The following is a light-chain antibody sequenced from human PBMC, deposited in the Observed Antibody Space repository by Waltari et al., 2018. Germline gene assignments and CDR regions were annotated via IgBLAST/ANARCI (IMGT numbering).Light chain of an antibody. V-gene: IGLV3-21*04. CDR2: NDS. J-gene: IGLJ3*02. CDR3: QVWDSYSAHVV. Sequence: SYVLIQPPSVSVAPGKTATITCGGDNIGSKSGHWYQQRPGQAPVLVINNDSDRPSGIAERLSGSNSGNTATLTISRVEAGDEADYYCQVWDSYSAHVVFGGGTKLTVL. CDR1: NIGSKS.